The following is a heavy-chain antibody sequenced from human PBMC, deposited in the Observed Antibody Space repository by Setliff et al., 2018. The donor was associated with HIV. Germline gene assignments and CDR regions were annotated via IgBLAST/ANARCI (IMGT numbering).Heavy chain of an antibody. D-gene: IGHD3-3*01. V-gene: IGHV3-21*01. Sequence: PGESLKISCAASVFTFNNYGMNWVRQAPGKGPEWVSSISSSSRSKYYAASVKCRFTISRDNAENSLYLQMNSLTAEDTAVYYCARDVSWRVRTYIDYWGQGALVTVSS. CDR1: VFTFNNYG. J-gene: IGHJ4*02. CDR2: ISSSSRSK. CDR3: ARDVSWRVRTYIDY.